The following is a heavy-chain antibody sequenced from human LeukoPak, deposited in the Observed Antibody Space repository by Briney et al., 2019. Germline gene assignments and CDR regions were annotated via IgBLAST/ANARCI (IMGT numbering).Heavy chain of an antibody. Sequence: GGSLRLSCAASGFTFSSYSMNWLRQAPGKGLEWVSSISSSSSYIYYADSVKGRFTISRDNAKNSLYLQMNSLRAEDTAVYYCARVKDCGDYHAFDIWDQGTMVTVSS. V-gene: IGHV3-21*01. CDR2: ISSSSSYI. CDR1: GFTFSSYS. CDR3: ARVKDCGDYHAFDI. J-gene: IGHJ3*02. D-gene: IGHD4-17*01.